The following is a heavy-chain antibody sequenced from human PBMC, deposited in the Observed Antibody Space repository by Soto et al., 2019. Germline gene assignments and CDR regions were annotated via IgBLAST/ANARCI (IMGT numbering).Heavy chain of an antibody. V-gene: IGHV1-2*04. Sequence: ASVKVSCKASGYTFTGYYMHWVRQAPGQGLEWMGWINPNSGGTNYAQKFRGWVTMTRDTSISTAYMELSRLRSDDTAVYYCARSGYSYGYSYYYYGMDVWGQGTTVTVSS. CDR1: GYTFTGYY. CDR2: INPNSGGT. J-gene: IGHJ6*02. D-gene: IGHD5-18*01. CDR3: ARSGYSYGYSYYYYGMDV.